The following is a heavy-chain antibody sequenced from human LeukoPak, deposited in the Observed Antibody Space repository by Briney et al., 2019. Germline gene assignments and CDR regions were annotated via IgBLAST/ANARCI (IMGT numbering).Heavy chain of an antibody. Sequence: SETLCLTCTVSGGSISSYYWSWIRQPPGKGLEWIGYIYYSGSTNYNPSLKSRVTISVDTSKNQFSLKLSSVTAADTAAYYCARDLGRYGDYPPGNGMDVWGQGTTVTVSS. V-gene: IGHV4-59*01. J-gene: IGHJ6*02. CDR3: ARDLGRYGDYPPGNGMDV. CDR1: GGSISSYY. CDR2: IYYSGST. D-gene: IGHD4-17*01.